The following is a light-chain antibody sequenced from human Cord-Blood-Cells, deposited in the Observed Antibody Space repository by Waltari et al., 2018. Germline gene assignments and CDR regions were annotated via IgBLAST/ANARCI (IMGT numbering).Light chain of an antibody. CDR2: DVS. CDR3: SSYTSSSTV. Sequence: QSALTPPASVSGSPGQSITISSTGPTSDVGGYNYVSWYQQHPGKAPKLMIYDVSNRPSGVSNRFSGSKSGNTASLTISGLQAEDEADYYCSSYTSSSTVFGGGTKLTVL. V-gene: IGLV2-14*01. CDR1: TSDVGGYNY. J-gene: IGLJ2*01.